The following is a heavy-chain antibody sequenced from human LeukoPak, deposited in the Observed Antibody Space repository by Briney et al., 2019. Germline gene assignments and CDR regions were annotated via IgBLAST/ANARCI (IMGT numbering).Heavy chain of an antibody. CDR2: ISSSGTTI. CDR3: XXXDRGAYNSPYYFDY. CDR1: GFTFSSYS. Sequence: GGSLRLSCAASGFTFSSYSMNWVRHTPGKGLQWVSYISSSGTTIYYADSVKGRFTISRDNVKNSLYLQMDSLRDEDTAIYYCXXXDRGAYNSPYYFDYWGQGTLVTVSS. J-gene: IGHJ4*02. D-gene: IGHD5-24*01. V-gene: IGHV3-48*02.